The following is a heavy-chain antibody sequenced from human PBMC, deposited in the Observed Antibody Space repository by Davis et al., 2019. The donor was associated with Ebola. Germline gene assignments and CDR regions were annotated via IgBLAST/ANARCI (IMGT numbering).Heavy chain of an antibody. J-gene: IGHJ6*02. CDR3: AREPINYYDNNLYGMDV. Sequence: PGGSLRLSCAASGFTFSSSWMHWVRQVPGKGLVWVSRINSDGSSTSYADSVKGRFTISRDNAKNTLYLQMNSLRAEDTAVYYCAREPINYYDNNLYGMDVWGQGTTVTVSS. CDR2: INSDGSST. V-gene: IGHV3-74*01. CDR1: GFTFSSSW. D-gene: IGHD3-22*01.